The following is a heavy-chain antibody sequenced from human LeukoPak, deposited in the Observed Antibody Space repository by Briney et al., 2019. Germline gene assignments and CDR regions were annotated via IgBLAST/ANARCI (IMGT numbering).Heavy chain of an antibody. CDR2: IRYDGSNK. Sequence: GGSLRLSCAASGFTFSSYGMHWVRQAPGKGLEWVAFIRYDGSNKYYADSVKGRFTISRDNSKNTLYLQMNSLRAEDTAVYYCARGGSSGWYYYYYMDVWGKGTTVTISS. J-gene: IGHJ6*03. D-gene: IGHD6-19*01. CDR1: GFTFSSYG. CDR3: ARGGSSGWYYYYYMDV. V-gene: IGHV3-30*02.